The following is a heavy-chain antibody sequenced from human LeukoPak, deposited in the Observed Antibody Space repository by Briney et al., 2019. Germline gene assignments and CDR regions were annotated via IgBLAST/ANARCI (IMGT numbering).Heavy chain of an antibody. CDR2: ISSSSETI. CDR3: ARLLGIAVAGTGSDY. J-gene: IGHJ4*02. D-gene: IGHD6-19*01. CDR1: GFTFNTYS. Sequence: GGSLRLSCAASGFTFNTYSMNWVRQAPGKGLEWISYISSSSETIYYADSVKGRFTISRDNAKNSLYLQMNSLRAEDTAVYYCARLLGIAVAGTGSDYWGQGTLVTVSS. V-gene: IGHV3-48*01.